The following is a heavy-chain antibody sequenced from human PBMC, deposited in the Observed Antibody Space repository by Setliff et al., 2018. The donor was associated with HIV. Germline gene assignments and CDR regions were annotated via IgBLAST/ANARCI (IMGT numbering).Heavy chain of an antibody. CDR1: GFTFDDYG. J-gene: IGHJ6*03. CDR2: INWNGGST. CDR3: ARGPLWYYYYMDV. D-gene: IGHD3-16*01. V-gene: IGHV3-20*04. Sequence: GGPRLSCAASGFTFDDYGMTWVRQAPGKGLEWVSGINWNGGSTGYADSVKGRFTVSRDNAKNSLYLQMNSLRAEDTALYYCARGPLWYYYYMDVWGKGTTVTVSS.